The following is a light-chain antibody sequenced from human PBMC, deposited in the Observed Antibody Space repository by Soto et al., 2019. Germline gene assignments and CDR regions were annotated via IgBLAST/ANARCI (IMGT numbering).Light chain of an antibody. J-gene: IGLJ2*01. CDR3: GTWDTGLSAGV. CDR2: DNA. V-gene: IGLV1-51*01. Sequence: QSALTQPPSVSGAPGQRITISCSRSASNVGTQFVSWYQQRPGAAPKLLIYDNAKRPSEIPDRFSGSKSDTSATLTITGVQTGDEADYYCGTWDTGLSAGVFGGGTK. CDR1: ASNVGTQF.